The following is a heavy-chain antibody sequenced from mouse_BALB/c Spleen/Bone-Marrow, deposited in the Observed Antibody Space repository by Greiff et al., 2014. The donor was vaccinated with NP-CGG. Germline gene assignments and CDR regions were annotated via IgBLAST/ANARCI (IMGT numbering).Heavy chain of an antibody. CDR1: GYAFSSYW. J-gene: IGHJ4*01. CDR2: IYPGDGDT. CDR3: ARGVPMDY. Sequence: QVQLQQSGAELVRPGSSVKISCKASGYAFSSYWMNWVKQRPGQGLEWIGQIYPGDGDTNYNGKFKGKATLTADKSSSTAYMQLSSLTSEDSAVYFCARGVPMDYWGQVPSVTVSS. V-gene: IGHV1-80*01.